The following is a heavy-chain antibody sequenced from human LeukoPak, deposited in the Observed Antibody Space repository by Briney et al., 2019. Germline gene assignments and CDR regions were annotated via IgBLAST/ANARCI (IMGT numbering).Heavy chain of an antibody. J-gene: IGHJ5*02. CDR1: GGSISSGGYS. Sequence: TSETLSLTCAVSGGSISSGGYSWSWIRQPPGKGLEWIGYIYHSGSTYYNPSLKSRVTISVDRSKNQFSLKLNSVTAADTAVYYCARSMVVVPAAKDRLGWFGPWGQGTLVTVSS. V-gene: IGHV4-30-2*01. CDR2: IYHSGST. CDR3: ARSMVVVPAAKDRLGWFGP. D-gene: IGHD2-2*01.